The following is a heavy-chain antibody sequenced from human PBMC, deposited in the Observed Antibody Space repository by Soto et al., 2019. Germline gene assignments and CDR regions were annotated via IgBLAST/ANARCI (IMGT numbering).Heavy chain of an antibody. CDR1: GYSFTSYW. J-gene: IGHJ5*02. D-gene: IGHD2-2*01. CDR2: IYPGDSDT. CDR3: ARYSDCSSTSCYPGGWFDP. V-gene: IGHV5-51*01. Sequence: GESLKISCKGSGYSFTSYWIGWVRQMPGKGLEWMGIIYPGDSDTRYSPSFQGQVTISADKSISTAYLQWSSLKASDTAMYYCARYSDCSSTSCYPGGWFDPCGQGTLVTVSS.